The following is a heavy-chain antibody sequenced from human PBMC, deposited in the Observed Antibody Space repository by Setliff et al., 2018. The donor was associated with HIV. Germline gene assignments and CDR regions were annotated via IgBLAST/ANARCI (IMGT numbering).Heavy chain of an antibody. CDR3: AKDNSEHWPTGRLDY. J-gene: IGHJ4*02. D-gene: IGHD4-17*01. V-gene: IGHV3-23*01. CDR2: ITGGGAT. Sequence: GESLKISCAPSEFAFSTHIIHWVRQAPGKGLEWVSSITGGGATQYADFVKGRFTISRDVSKNTVFLQMNSLRVDDTAVYYCAKDNSEHWPTGRLDYWGQGTLVTVSS. CDR1: EFAFSTHI.